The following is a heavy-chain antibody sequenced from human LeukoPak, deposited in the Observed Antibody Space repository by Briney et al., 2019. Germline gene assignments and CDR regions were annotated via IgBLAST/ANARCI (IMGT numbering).Heavy chain of an antibody. CDR1: GGTFSSYA. V-gene: IGHV1-69*13. D-gene: IGHD2-2*01. J-gene: IGHJ6*03. CDR3: ATKSPTPTANCSSTSCQRPYYYYYYMDV. Sequence: ASVKVSCKASGGTFSSYAISWVRQAPGQGLEWMGGIIPIFGTANYAQKFQGRVTITADESTSTAYMELSSLRSEDTAVYYCATKSPTPTANCSSTSCQRPYYYYYYMDVWGKGTTVTVSS. CDR2: IIPIFGTA.